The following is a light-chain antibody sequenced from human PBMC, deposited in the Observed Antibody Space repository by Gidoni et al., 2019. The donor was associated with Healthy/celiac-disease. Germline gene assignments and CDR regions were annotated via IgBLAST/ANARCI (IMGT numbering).Light chain of an antibody. CDR1: QSISSY. J-gene: IGKJ4*01. V-gene: IGKV1-39*01. Sequence: MQMTPSPSSLSASVGDRVTITCRASQSISSYLNWYQQKPGKAPKLLIYAASSLQSGVPSRFSGSGSGTDFTLTISSLQPEDFATYYCQQGYSTPHTFGGGTKVEIK. CDR2: AAS. CDR3: QQGYSTPHT.